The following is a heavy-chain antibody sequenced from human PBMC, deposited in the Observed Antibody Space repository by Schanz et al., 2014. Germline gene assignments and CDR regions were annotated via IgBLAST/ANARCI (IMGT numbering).Heavy chain of an antibody. V-gene: IGHV3-23*01. CDR3: ASGVHVSSLQKGLQF. CDR1: GFTFSTYA. D-gene: IGHD3-10*01. Sequence: EVQLLDSGGGLVQPGGSLRLSCAASGFTFSTYAMSWVRQAPGKGLEWVSALSGSGGSTYYADSVKGRVTISRDNAKNSVSLQMRRLRVEDTAVYYCASGVHVSSLQKGLQFWGRGTLVIVSS. J-gene: IGHJ1*01. CDR2: LSGSGGST.